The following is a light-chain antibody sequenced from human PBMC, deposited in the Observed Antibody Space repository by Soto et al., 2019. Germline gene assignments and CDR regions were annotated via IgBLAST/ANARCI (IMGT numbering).Light chain of an antibody. CDR3: LQHNTYPLT. CDR2: SAS. V-gene: IGKV1-17*01. CDR1: QGIRDD. J-gene: IGKJ4*01. Sequence: DIQMTQSPSSLSASVGDRVTITCRASQGIRDDLGWYQHKPGKAPKRLIYSASSLQGGVPSRFSCSGSGTDFTLTISSLQPEDFATCDGLQHNTYPLTFGGGTKVQIK.